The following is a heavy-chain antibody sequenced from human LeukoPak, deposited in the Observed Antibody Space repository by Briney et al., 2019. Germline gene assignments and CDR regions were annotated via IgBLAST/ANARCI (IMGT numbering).Heavy chain of an antibody. CDR1: GFTFSSYA. CDR2: IYYSGST. D-gene: IGHD1-26*01. V-gene: IGHV4-38-2*01. CDR3: ARLGSQWELLGLSAFDI. Sequence: PGGSLRLSCAASGFTFSSYAMSWVRQAPGKGLEWIGSIYYSGSTYYNPSLKSRVTISIDTSKTQFFLKLSSVTAADTAVYYCARLGSQWELLGLSAFDIWGQGTMVTVSS. J-gene: IGHJ3*02.